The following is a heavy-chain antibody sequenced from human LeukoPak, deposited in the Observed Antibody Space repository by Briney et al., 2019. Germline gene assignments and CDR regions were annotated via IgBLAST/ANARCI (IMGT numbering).Heavy chain of an antibody. D-gene: IGHD2-2*01. Sequence: KPSETLSLTCAVYGASFSGYYWSWIRQPPGKGLEWIGEINHSGSTNYNPSLKSRVTISVDTSKNQFSLKLCSVTAADTAVYYCARWPQRRGWFDPWGQGTLVTVSS. CDR1: GASFSGYY. V-gene: IGHV4-34*01. CDR3: ARWPQRRGWFDP. J-gene: IGHJ5*02. CDR2: INHSGST.